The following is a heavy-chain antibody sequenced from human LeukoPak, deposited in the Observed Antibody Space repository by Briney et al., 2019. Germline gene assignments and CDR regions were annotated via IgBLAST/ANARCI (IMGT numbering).Heavy chain of an antibody. J-gene: IGHJ4*02. V-gene: IGHV4-59*01. CDR2: IYYSGST. CDR1: GGSISNNY. Sequence: SETLSLTCTVSGGSISNNYWSWFRQPPGKGLEWIGYIYYSGSTNYNPSLKSRVTISVDTSKSQFSLKLSSVTAADTAVYYCASHKGFWGQGTLVTVSS. CDR3: ASHKGF.